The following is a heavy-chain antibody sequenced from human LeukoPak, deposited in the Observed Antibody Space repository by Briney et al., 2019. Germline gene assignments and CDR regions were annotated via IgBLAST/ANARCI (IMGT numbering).Heavy chain of an antibody. D-gene: IGHD2-2*01. CDR3: ARDLTEGDIVVVPAASDY. V-gene: IGHV3-20*04. CDR1: GFTFDDYG. J-gene: IGHJ4*02. CDR2: INWNGGST. Sequence: GGSLRLSCAASGFTFDDYGMSWVRQAPGKGLEWVSGINWNGGSTGYADSVKGRFTISRDNAKNSLYLQMNSLRAEDTAVYYCARDLTEGDIVVVPAASDYWGQGTLVTVSS.